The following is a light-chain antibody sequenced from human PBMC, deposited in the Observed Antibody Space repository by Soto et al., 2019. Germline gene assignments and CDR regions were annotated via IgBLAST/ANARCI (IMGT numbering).Light chain of an antibody. CDR2: GAF. J-gene: IGKJ1*01. Sequence: ERVMTQSPATLSVSPGERVTLSCRASQSVSSNLAWYRQPPGQAPRLLIYGAFSKATDIPARFSGSGSGTEFTLTISGLQSEDFVVYYCQQYNNWPRTSGQGTKGEIK. CDR3: QQYNNWPRT. CDR1: QSVSSN. V-gene: IGKV3-15*01.